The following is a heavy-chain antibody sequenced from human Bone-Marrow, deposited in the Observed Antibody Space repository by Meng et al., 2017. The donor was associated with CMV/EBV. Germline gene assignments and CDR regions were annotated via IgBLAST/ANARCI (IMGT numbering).Heavy chain of an antibody. Sequence: ASVKVSCKASGYTFTDYYMHWVQQAPGKGLEWMGLVDPEDGETIYAEKFQGRVTITADTSTDTAYMELSSLRSEDTAVYYCATGGHYYYGMDVWGQGTTVTVSS. J-gene: IGHJ6*02. CDR3: ATGGHYYYGMDV. CDR2: VDPEDGET. V-gene: IGHV1-69-2*01. CDR1: GYTFTDYY.